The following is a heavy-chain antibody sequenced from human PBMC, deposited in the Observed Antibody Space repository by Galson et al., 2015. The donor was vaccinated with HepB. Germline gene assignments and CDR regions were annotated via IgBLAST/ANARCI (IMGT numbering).Heavy chain of an antibody. CDR3: ARAARTPAS. J-gene: IGHJ5*02. V-gene: IGHV3-11*01. Sequence: SLRLSCAASGFSFSDSYLTWIRQTPGKGLEWLSYISNTGSDTSYADSVKGRFTISRDNARNSFYLQMDNLRVEDTAVYYCARAARTPASWGPGTLVTVSS. D-gene: IGHD2-15*01. CDR2: ISNTGSDT. CDR1: GFSFSDSY.